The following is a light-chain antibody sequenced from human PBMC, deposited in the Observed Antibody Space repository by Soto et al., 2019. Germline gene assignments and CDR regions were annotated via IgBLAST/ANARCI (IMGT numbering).Light chain of an antibody. Sequence: EVVMTQSPATLSVSPGERATLSCRASQSVRSNLAWYQQEPGQAPRLLIYAASTRATGIPARFSGSGSGTEFTLTISSLQSEDFAVYYCQQYSDWPRTFGQGTRWIS. V-gene: IGKV3-15*01. CDR3: QQYSDWPRT. J-gene: IGKJ1*01. CDR2: AAS. CDR1: QSVRSN.